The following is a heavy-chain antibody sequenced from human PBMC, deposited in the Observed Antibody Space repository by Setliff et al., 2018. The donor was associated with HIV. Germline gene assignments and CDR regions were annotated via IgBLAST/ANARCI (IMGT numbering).Heavy chain of an antibody. CDR3: ARGRNYDSSGYGDYYYYMDV. Sequence: SVKVSCKASGYTLSTYGISWVRQAPGQGLEWMGGIIPIFGTTHYAQKFQGRVTVTADESTSTAYMQLSSLRSDDTAVYYCARGRNYDSSGYGDYYYYMDVWGKGTTVTVSS. CDR1: GYTLSTYG. D-gene: IGHD3-22*01. J-gene: IGHJ6*03. V-gene: IGHV1-69*13. CDR2: IIPIFGTT.